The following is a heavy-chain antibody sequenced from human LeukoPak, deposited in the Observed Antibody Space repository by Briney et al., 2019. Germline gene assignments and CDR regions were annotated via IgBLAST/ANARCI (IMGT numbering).Heavy chain of an antibody. CDR3: ARDGNMITFGGVIVIILFDY. V-gene: IGHV1-2*02. D-gene: IGHD3-16*02. CDR2: INPNSGGT. J-gene: IGHJ4*02. CDR1: GYTFAGYY. Sequence: GASVKVSCKASGYTFAGYYMHWVRQAPGQGLEWMGWINPNSGGTNYAQKFQARVTMTRDTSISTAYMELSRLRSDDTAVYYCARDGNMITFGGVIVIILFDYWGQGTLVTVSS.